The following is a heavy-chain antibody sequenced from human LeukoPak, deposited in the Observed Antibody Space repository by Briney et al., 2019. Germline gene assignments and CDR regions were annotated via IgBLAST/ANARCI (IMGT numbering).Heavy chain of an antibody. CDR2: IIPIFGTA. CDR1: GYSFTSYG. CDR3: ARDILTGIAAAGSNWFDP. J-gene: IGHJ5*02. Sequence: ASLKVSCKASGYSFTSYGITWVRQAPGQGLEWMGGIIPIFGTANYAQKFQGRVTITADESTSTAYMELSSLRSEDTAVYYCARDILTGIAAAGSNWFDPWGQGTLVTVSS. V-gene: IGHV1-69*13. D-gene: IGHD6-13*01.